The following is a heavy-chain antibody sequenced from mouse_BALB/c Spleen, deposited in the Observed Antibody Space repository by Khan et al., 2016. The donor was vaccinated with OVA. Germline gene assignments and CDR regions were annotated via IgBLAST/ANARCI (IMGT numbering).Heavy chain of an antibody. CDR2: ISDGGSYT. CDR3: ARGYYGDPFAY. J-gene: IGHJ3*01. Sequence: EVQLQESGGGLVKPGGSLKLSCAASGFTFSDYYMYWVRQTPEKRLEWVATISDGGSYTYYPDSVKGRFTISGDDVKNILYLQMSSLKSEDTARSYCARGYYGDPFAYWGQGTLVTVSA. CDR1: GFTFSDYY. D-gene: IGHD2-13*01. V-gene: IGHV5-4*02.